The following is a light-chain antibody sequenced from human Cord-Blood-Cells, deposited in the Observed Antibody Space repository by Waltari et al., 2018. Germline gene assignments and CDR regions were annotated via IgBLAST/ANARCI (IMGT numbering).Light chain of an antibody. V-gene: IGKV2-29*02. J-gene: IGKJ1*01. CDR3: MQGIHLPWT. Sequence: DIVMTQTPLSLSVTPGQPASISCKSSQSLLHSDGKTYLYWYLQKPGQSPQLLIYEVFSGFSGVPDRFSGSGSGTDFTLKISRVEAEDVGVYYCMQGIHLPWTFGQGTKVEIK. CDR2: EVF. CDR1: QSLLHSDGKTY.